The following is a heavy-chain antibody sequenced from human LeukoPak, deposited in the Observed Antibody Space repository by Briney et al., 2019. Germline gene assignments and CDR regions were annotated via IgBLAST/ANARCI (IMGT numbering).Heavy chain of an antibody. CDR2: INSDGSYT. D-gene: IGHD5-12*01. J-gene: IGHJ5*02. CDR1: GFTFSSYW. CDR3: ARSRDSGYVSGP. Sequence: PGGSLRLSCAASGFTFSSYWMHWVRQVPGKGLVWVSRINSDGSYTTYADSVKGRFTISRDNAKNTLYLQMSSLRAEDTAVYSCARSRDSGYVSGPWGQGTLVTVSS. V-gene: IGHV3-74*01.